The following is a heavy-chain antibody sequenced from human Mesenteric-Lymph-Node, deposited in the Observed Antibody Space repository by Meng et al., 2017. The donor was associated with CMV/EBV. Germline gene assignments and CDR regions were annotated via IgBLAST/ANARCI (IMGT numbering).Heavy chain of an antibody. V-gene: IGHV4-30-4*08. J-gene: IGHJ3*02. D-gene: IGHD3-22*01. CDR3: ARLLYYHNIGPDAFDI. Sequence: SETLSLTCTVFGGSINSGDYYWSWIRQPPGKGLEWIGYIYYSGFSYHHPSLKSRVTISLDTSKNHFSLNLRSVTAADTAVYYCARLLYYHNIGPDAFDIWGQGTMVTVSS. CDR1: GGSINSGDYY. CDR2: IYYSGFS.